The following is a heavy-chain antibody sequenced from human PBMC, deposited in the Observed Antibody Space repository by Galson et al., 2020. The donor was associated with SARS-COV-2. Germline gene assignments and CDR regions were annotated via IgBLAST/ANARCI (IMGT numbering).Heavy chain of an antibody. J-gene: IGHJ4*02. CDR3: ARRDRYCLGGDCLYYFVS. V-gene: IGHV4-39*01. D-gene: IGHD2-21*02. CDR2: IYFTGNT. CDR1: GGSISSHNHY. Sequence: SETLSLTCTVFGGSISSHNHYWGWIRQPPGKGLEWIGIIYFTGNTYYDPSLRSRVTISIDTSKSQFSLKLSSVTAADMAVYYCARRDRYCLGGDCLYYFVSWGQGTLVTVSS.